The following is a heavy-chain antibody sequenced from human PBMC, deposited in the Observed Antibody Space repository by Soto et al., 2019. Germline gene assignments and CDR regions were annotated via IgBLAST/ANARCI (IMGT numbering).Heavy chain of an antibody. J-gene: IGHJ4*02. CDR3: ARDREYFDY. CDR2: TSYDGSNK. CDR1: GFIFSGYT. V-gene: IGHV3-30-3*01. Sequence: QVQLVESGGGVVQPGRSLRLSCAASGFIFSGYTMHWVRQAPGKGLEWVAVTSYDGSNKYYVHSVKGRFTISRDNSKNTLYLQMNSLRAEDTAVYYCARDREYFDYWGQGTLVTVSS.